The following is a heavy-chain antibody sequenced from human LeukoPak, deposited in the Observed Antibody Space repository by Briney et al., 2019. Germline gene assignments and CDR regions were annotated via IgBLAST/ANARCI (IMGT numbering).Heavy chain of an antibody. D-gene: IGHD6-13*01. V-gene: IGHV3-11*01. CDR2: ISSSGSTI. CDR3: ARDAPFYSSSWPSYYYYGMDV. J-gene: IGHJ6*02. Sequence: GGSLRLSCAASGFTFSDYYMSWIRQAPGKGLEWVSYISSSGSTIYYADSVKGRFTISRDNAKNSLYLQMNSLRAEDTAVYNCARDAPFYSSSWPSYYYYGMDVWGQGTTVTVSS. CDR1: GFTFSDYY.